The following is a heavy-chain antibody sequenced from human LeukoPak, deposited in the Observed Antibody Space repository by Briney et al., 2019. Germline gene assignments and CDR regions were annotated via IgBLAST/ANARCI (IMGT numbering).Heavy chain of an antibody. D-gene: IGHD3-10*01. CDR1: GGTFSSYA. Sequence: ASVKVSCKASGGTFSSYAISWVRQAPGQGLEWMGGIIPIFGTANYAQKFQDRVTITADKSTSTAYMELSSLRSEDTAVYYCARDSRMKWFGENLAFDIWGQGTMVTVSS. J-gene: IGHJ3*02. CDR3: ARDSRMKWFGENLAFDI. V-gene: IGHV1-69*06. CDR2: IIPIFGTA.